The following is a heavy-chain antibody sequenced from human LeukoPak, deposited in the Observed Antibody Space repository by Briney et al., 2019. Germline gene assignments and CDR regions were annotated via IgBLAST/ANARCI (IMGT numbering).Heavy chain of an antibody. CDR1: GFTFSSYA. Sequence: GGSLRLSCAASGFTFSSYAMSWVRQAPGKGLEWVSAISGSGGSTYYADSVKGRFTISRDNAKNSLYLQMNSLRAEDTAVYYCARDLGMVRGVGLVFWGQGTLVTVSS. CDR3: ARDLGMVRGVGLVF. J-gene: IGHJ4*02. D-gene: IGHD3-10*01. CDR2: ISGSGGST. V-gene: IGHV3-23*01.